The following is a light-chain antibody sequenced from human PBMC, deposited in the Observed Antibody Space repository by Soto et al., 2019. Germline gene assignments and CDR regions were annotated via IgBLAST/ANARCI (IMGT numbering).Light chain of an antibody. CDR1: SSDVGDGDF. V-gene: IGLV2-14*01. CDR2: KVS. CDR3: CSYTRSYTWV. J-gene: IGLJ3*02. Sequence: QSVLTQPASVSGSPRQSITISCTGTSSDVGDGDFVSWYQQRPGNAPKLMIYKVSNRPSGVSNRFSGSKSGNTASLTISGLPAEDEADYYCCSYTRSYTWVFGGGTKVTVL.